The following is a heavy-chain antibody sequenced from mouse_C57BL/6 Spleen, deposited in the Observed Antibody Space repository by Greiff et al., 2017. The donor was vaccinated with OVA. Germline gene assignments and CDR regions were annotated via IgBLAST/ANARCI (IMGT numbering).Heavy chain of an antibody. Sequence: QVQLQQSGAELVKPGASVKISCKASGYTFTDYYINWVKQRPGQGLEWIGKIGPGSGSTYYNERFKGKATLTADKSSSTAYMQLSSLTYEDSAVYFGAREYYGSSRAWFADWGQGTLVTVSA. CDR3: AREYYGSSRAWFAD. CDR2: IGPGSGST. J-gene: IGHJ3*01. CDR1: GYTFTDYY. V-gene: IGHV1-77*01. D-gene: IGHD1-1*01.